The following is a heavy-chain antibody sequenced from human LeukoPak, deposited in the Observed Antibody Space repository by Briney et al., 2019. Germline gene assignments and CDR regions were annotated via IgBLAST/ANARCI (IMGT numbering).Heavy chain of an antibody. V-gene: IGHV1-18*04. Sequence: ASVKVSCKASGYTFTGYYMHWVRQAPGQGLEWMGWISAYNGNTNYAQKLQGRVTMTTDTSTSTAYMELRSLRSDDTAVYYCARDEVGGGYYYYYMDVWGKGTTVTVSS. J-gene: IGHJ6*03. CDR3: ARDEVGGGYYYYYMDV. CDR2: ISAYNGNT. CDR1: GYTFTGYY. D-gene: IGHD3-16*01.